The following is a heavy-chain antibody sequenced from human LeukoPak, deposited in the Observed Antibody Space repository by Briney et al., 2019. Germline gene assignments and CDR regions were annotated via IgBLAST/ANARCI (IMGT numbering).Heavy chain of an antibody. V-gene: IGHV1-2*04. CDR2: INPNSGGT. CDR1: GHTFTRYD. Sequence: GPSVKVSCKSSGHTFTRYDINWVRQAPGHGLEWLGWINPNSGGTNYAQKFQGWVTMTRDTSISTAYMELSRLRSDDTAVYYCARGGIYSSSWYGFTDAFDIWGQGTMVTVSS. CDR3: ARGGIYSSSWYGFTDAFDI. J-gene: IGHJ3*02. D-gene: IGHD6-13*01.